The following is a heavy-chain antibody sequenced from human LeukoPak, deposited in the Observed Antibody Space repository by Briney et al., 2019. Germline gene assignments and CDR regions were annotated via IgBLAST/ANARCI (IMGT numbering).Heavy chain of an antibody. D-gene: IGHD2-15*01. CDR1: GFTFSSYW. CDR3: ARELPFDY. Sequence: QPGGSLRLSCAASGFTFSSYWMSWVRQAPGKGLVWVSRIKSDGSRTDYADSVKGRFTISRDNAKNTLYLQMNSLRAEDTAVYYCARELPFDYWGQGTLVTGSS. V-gene: IGHV3-74*01. CDR2: IKSDGSRT. J-gene: IGHJ4*02.